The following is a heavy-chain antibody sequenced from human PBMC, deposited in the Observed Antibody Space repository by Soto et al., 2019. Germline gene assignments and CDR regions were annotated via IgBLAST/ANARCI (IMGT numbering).Heavy chain of an antibody. Sequence: QVQLVQSAPEVKRPGASVKVSCRASGYTFTSYGLNWVRRASGQGLEWMGRIATHDGSAVSAQSLQGRLILTRDSCTNTAYMELGGLTSDDTGLYYCWRNDGDDSTNFWGQGTLVTVSS. CDR1: GYTFTSYG. J-gene: IGHJ4*02. CDR3: WRNDGDDSTNF. V-gene: IGHV1-18*04. CDR2: IATHDGSA. D-gene: IGHD3-22*01.